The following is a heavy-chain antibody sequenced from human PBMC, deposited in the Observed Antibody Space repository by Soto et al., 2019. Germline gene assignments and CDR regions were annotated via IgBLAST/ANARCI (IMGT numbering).Heavy chain of an antibody. J-gene: IGHJ6*02. V-gene: IGHV3-33*01. D-gene: IGHD6-13*01. CDR3: ARGQAAAGYYYYYGMDV. CDR2: IWYDGSNK. Sequence: QVQLVESGGGVVQPGRSLRLSCAASGFTFSSYGMHWVRQAPGKGLEWVAVIWYDGSNKYYADSVKGRFTISRDNSKNTLYLQMNSLRAEDTAVYYCARGQAAAGYYYYYGMDVWGQGTTVTVSS. CDR1: GFTFSSYG.